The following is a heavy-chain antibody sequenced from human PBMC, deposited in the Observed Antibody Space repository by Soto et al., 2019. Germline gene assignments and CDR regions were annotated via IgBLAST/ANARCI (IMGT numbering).Heavy chain of an antibody. CDR1: GFTFSSYG. V-gene: IGHV3-30*18. CDR2: ISYDGSNK. J-gene: IGHJ4*02. D-gene: IGHD3-9*01. Sequence: LRLSCAASGFTFSSYGMHWVRQAPGKGLEWVAVISYDGSNKYYADSVKGRFTISRDNSKNTLYLQMNSLRAEDTAVYYCANIRNDIWTGMIVPPFDYWGQGTLVTVSS. CDR3: ANIRNDIWTGMIVPPFDY.